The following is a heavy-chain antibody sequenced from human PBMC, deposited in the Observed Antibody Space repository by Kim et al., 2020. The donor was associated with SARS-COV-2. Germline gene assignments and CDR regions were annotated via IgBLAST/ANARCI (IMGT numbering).Heavy chain of an antibody. J-gene: IGHJ3*01. CDR2: IYYLGNK. V-gene: IGHV4-39*01. CDR3: ARRPTHMADATHAFDV. CDR1: GGYISSSRFY. Sequence: SETLSLTCTVSGGYISSSRFYWGWIRQSPGKGLEWIGDIYYLGNKYYNPSLQSRVTMSVDRSADQFSLKLSSVTAADTGLYYCARRPTHMADATHAFDV. D-gene: IGHD2-21*01.